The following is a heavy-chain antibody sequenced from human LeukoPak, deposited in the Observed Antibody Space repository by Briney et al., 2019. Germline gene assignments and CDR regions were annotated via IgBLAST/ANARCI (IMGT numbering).Heavy chain of an antibody. D-gene: IGHD3-3*01. J-gene: IGHJ5*02. CDR2: INPNSGGT. CDR3: ARDWYDFWNGSDPHWFDP. Sequence: ASVKVSCKASGYTFTGYYMHWVRQAPGQGLEWMGWINPNSGGTNYAQKFQGRVTMTRDTSISTAYMELSRLRSDDTAVYYCARDWYDFWNGSDPHWFDPWGQGTLVTVSS. CDR1: GYTFTGYY. V-gene: IGHV1-2*02.